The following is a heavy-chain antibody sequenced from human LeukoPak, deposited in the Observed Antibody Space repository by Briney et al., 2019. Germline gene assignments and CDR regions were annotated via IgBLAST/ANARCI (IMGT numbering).Heavy chain of an antibody. Sequence: PGGSLRLSCAASGFTFSSYGMSWVRQAPGKGLEWVSAISGSGGSTYYADSVKGRFTISRDNSKNTLYLQMNSLRAEDTAVYYCAKDSTPAYYYGSGSYLDYWGQGTLVTVSS. CDR2: ISGSGGST. CDR1: GFTFSSYG. D-gene: IGHD3-10*01. J-gene: IGHJ4*02. V-gene: IGHV3-23*01. CDR3: AKDSTPAYYYGSGSYLDY.